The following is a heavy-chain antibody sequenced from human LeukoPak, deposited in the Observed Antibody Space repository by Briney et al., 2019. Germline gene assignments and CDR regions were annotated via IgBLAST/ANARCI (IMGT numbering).Heavy chain of an antibody. CDR2: IFHSGNT. CDR1: GYSINSGYY. V-gene: IGHV4-38-2*01. J-gene: IGHJ3*02. Sequence: PSETLSLTCAVSGYSINSGYYWGWIRQPPGKGLEWIGSIFHSGNTYYNPSLRSRVTISVDTSKNKFSLKVSSVTAADAAGFYCARHRGSGWAHDGFDIWGQGTMVTVSS. CDR3: ARHRGSGWAHDGFDI. D-gene: IGHD6-19*01.